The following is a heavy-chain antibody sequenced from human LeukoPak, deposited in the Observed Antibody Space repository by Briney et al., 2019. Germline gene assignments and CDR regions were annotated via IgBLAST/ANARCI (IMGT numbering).Heavy chain of an antibody. D-gene: IGHD3-22*01. J-gene: IGHJ4*02. CDR2: IYYSGST. CDR1: GGSFSGYY. Sequence: SETLSLTCAVYGGSFSGYYWSWIRQPPGKGLEWIGSIYYSGSTYYNPSLKSRVTISVDTSKNQFSLKLSSVTAADTAVYYCARDGPPYDTSGLSGGNWGQGNLVTVSS. V-gene: IGHV4-34*01. CDR3: ARDGPPYDTSGLSGGN.